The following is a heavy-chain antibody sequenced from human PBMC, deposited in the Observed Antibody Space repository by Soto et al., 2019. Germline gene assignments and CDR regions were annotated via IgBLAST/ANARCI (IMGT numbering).Heavy chain of an antibody. CDR2: IYYSGST. J-gene: IGHJ4*02. Sequence: SETLSLTCTASGGSISSYYWSWIRQPPGKGLEWIGYIYYSGSTNYNPSLKSRVTISVDTSKNQFSLKLSSVTAADTAVYYCARGYSSSSFDYWGQGTLVTVSS. CDR3: ARGYSSSSFDY. CDR1: GGSISSYY. D-gene: IGHD6-6*01. V-gene: IGHV4-59*01.